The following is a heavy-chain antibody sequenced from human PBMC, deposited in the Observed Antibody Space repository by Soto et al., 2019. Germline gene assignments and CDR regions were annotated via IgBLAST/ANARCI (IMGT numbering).Heavy chain of an antibody. Sequence: SQTLSLTCAISGDSVSSNSAGWNWIRQTPSRGLEWLGRTYYRSKWYFNYAVSVESRITINPDTSKNQFSLQLSYVTPDDTAVYYCARGSWDDVSGHYYMDVWGKGTTVTVSS. V-gene: IGHV6-1*01. CDR3: ARGSWDDVSGHYYMDV. CDR1: GDSVSSNSAG. D-gene: IGHD1-1*01. J-gene: IGHJ6*03. CDR2: TYYRSKWYF.